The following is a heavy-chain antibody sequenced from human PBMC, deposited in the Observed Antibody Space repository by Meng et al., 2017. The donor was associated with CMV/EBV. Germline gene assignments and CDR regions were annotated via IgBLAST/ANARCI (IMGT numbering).Heavy chain of an antibody. J-gene: IGHJ6*02. CDR2: IIPIFGTA. CDR1: GGTFSSYA. Sequence: SVKVSCKASGGTFSSYAISWVRQAPGQGLEWMGGIIPIFGTANYAQKFQGRVTITTDESTSTAYMELSSLRSEDTAVYYCARDSPPLDYYDSSGQGGYYYGMDVLGQGTTVTVSS. CDR3: ARDSPPLDYYDSSGQGGYYYGMDV. D-gene: IGHD3-22*01. V-gene: IGHV1-69*05.